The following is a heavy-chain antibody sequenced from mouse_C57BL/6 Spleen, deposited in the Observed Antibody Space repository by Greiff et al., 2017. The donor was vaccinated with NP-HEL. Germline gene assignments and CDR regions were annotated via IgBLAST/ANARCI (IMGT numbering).Heavy chain of an antibody. CDR3: ARYYGSSYAMDY. J-gene: IGHJ4*01. Sequence: VQLKESGPELVKPGASVKISCKASGYAFSSSWMNWVKQRPGKGLEWIGRIYPGDGDTNYNGKFKGKATLTADKSSSTAYMQLSSLTSEDSAVYFCARYYGSSYAMDYWGQGTSVTVSS. V-gene: IGHV1-82*01. D-gene: IGHD1-1*01. CDR2: IYPGDGDT. CDR1: GYAFSSSW.